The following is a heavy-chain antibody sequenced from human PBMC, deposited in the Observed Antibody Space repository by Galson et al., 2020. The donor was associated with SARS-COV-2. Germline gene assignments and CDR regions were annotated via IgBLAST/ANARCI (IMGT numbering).Heavy chain of an antibody. CDR1: GFTFSSYD. V-gene: IGHV3-13*01. J-gene: IGHJ5*02. CDR3: ARGLITMVRGVIFYWFDP. Sequence: GGSLRLSCAASGFTFSSYDMHWVRQATGKGLEWVSAIGTAGDTYYPGSVKGRFTISRENAKNSLYLQMNSLRAGDTAVYYCARGLITMVRGVIFYWFDPWGQGTLVTVSS. D-gene: IGHD3-10*01. CDR2: IGTAGDT.